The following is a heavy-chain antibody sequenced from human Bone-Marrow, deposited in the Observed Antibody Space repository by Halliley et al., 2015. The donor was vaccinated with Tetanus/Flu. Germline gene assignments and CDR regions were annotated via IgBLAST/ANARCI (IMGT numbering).Heavy chain of an antibody. CDR1: GGSIKSSGHY. CDR2: IYYSGST. D-gene: IGHD3-10*01. Sequence: TLSLTCEVSGGSIKSSGHYWGWIRQPPGKGLEHIGSIYYSGSTYYNPSLKSRITMSVDTSRNQFSLKLRSVTAADTALYYCARHAEGENYYYGVDVWGQGTTVTVSS. V-gene: IGHV4-39*01. J-gene: IGHJ6*02. CDR3: ARHAEGENYYYGVDV.